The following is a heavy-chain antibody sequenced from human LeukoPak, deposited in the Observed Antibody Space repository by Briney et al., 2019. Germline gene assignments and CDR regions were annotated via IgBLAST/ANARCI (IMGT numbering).Heavy chain of an antibody. J-gene: IGHJ3*02. CDR1: GYTFTGYY. Sequence: ASVKVSCKASGYTFTGYYMHWVRQAPGQGLEWMGRINPNSGGTKYAQKFQGRVTMTRDTSTSTVYMELSSLRSEDTAVYYCASPAVAAPWGAFDIWGQGTMVTVSS. D-gene: IGHD6-19*01. CDR3: ASPAVAAPWGAFDI. CDR2: INPNSGGT. V-gene: IGHV1-2*06.